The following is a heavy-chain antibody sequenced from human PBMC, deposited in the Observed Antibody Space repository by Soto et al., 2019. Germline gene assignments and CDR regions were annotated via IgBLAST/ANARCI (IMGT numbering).Heavy chain of an antibody. CDR3: ARDAGVVPFDY. CDR2: IYYSGST. D-gene: IGHD2-15*01. V-gene: IGHV4-31*03. J-gene: IGHJ4*02. CDR1: GGSISSGGYY. Sequence: ASETLSLTCTVSGGSISSGGYYWSWIRQHPGKGLEWIGYIYYSGSTYYNPSLKSRVTISVDTSKNQFSLKLSSVTAADTAVYDCARDAGVVPFDYWGQGTLVTVSS.